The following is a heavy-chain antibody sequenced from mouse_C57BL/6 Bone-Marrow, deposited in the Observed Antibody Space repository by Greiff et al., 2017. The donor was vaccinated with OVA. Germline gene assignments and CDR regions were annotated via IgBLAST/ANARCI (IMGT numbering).Heavy chain of an antibody. V-gene: IGHV1-81*01. Sequence: QVQLQQSGAELARPGASVKLSCKASGYTFTSYGISWVKQRTGQGLEWIGEIYPRSGNTYYNVKFKGKATLTADKSSSTAYMELRSLTSEDSAVYFCARWDDLLLAYWGQGTLVTVSA. J-gene: IGHJ3*01. D-gene: IGHD2-1*01. CDR3: ARWDDLLLAY. CDR2: IYPRSGNT. CDR1: GYTFTSYG.